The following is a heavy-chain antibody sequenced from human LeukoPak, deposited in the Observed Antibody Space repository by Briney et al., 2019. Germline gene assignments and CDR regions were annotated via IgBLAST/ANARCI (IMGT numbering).Heavy chain of an antibody. Sequence: ASVKVSCKASGYTFIDYAIHWVRQAPGQRLEWMGWINAGDGNTRYSQHFQGRLTVTRDTSASTAYMELSSLRSEDTAVYYCARHFGTWGQGTLVTVSS. V-gene: IGHV1-3*01. CDR1: GYTFIDYA. CDR3: ARHFGT. D-gene: IGHD3/OR15-3a*01. J-gene: IGHJ4*02. CDR2: INAGDGNT.